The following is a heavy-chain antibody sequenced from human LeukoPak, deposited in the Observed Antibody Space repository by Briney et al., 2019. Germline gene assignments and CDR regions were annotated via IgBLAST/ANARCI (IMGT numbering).Heavy chain of an antibody. CDR2: IDNNGIT. V-gene: IGHV4-34*01. Sequence: SETLSLTCAVSGESFNGNFWTWIRQSPGKGLEWIGEIDNNGITNYNPSLKSRVTMSVDTTRERFSLRLTSESAADTGVYYCARGGGGAKAFYFDYWGQGSLVTVSS. D-gene: IGHD1-26*01. CDR1: GESFNGNF. CDR3: ARGGGGAKAFYFDY. J-gene: IGHJ4*02.